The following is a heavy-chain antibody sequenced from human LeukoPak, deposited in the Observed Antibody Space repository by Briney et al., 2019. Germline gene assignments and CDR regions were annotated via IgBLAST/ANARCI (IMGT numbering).Heavy chain of an antibody. CDR3: ARGSYYYYYGMDV. J-gene: IGHJ6*02. V-gene: IGHV3-11*05. CDR2: ISSSSSYT. CDR1: GFTFSDYY. Sequence: PGGSLRLSCAASGFTFSDYYMSWIRQAPGKGLEWVSYISSSSSYTNYADSVKGRFTISRDNAKNSLYLQMNGLRAEDTAVYYCARGSYYYYYGMDVWGQGTTVTVSS.